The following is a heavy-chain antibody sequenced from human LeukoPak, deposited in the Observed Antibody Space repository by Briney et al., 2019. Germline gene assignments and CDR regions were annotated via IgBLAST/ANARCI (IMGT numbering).Heavy chain of an antibody. Sequence: AASVKLSCTASGYTSTGYYIHWVRQDPGQGLEWKGWINPNSGGTNYAQKLQGRVTMTRDTSISTAYMELSRLRSDDTAVYYCARYSTVTVYYFDYWGQGTLVTVSS. J-gene: IGHJ4*02. CDR3: ARYSTVTVYYFDY. CDR2: INPNSGGT. D-gene: IGHD4-17*01. V-gene: IGHV1-2*02. CDR1: GYTSTGYY.